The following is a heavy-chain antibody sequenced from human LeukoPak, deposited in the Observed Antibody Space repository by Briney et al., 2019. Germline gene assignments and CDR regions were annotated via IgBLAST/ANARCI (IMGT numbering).Heavy chain of an antibody. V-gene: IGHV1-69*02. J-gene: IGHJ3*02. CDR1: GGTYISYT. CDR3: AYERHAFDI. CDR2: IIPVLGIA. Sequence: EASVKDSCKASGGTYISYTLSWVGPAPGRGVDWMGRIIPVLGIANYVQRLQGGLTLTADRSPNTAYMEQSNLRSEDAAVYYFAYERHAFDIWGQGTRVTVSS. D-gene: IGHD3-3*01.